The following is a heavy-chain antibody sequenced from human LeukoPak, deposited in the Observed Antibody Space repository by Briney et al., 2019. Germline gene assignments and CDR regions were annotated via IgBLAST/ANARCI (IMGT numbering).Heavy chain of an antibody. CDR3: AGAHRSFPPWRP. D-gene: IGHD1-14*01. CDR1: GGSISGYY. J-gene: IGHJ5*02. CDR2: IYYSGNT. Sequence: TASETLSLTCTVSGGSISGYYWSWIRQPPGKGLEWIGNIYYSGNTNYNPSLRSRVTIFLDTSRNQFSLKVSSVTAADTAVYYCAGAHRSFPPWRPWGQGTLVTVSS. V-gene: IGHV4-59*01.